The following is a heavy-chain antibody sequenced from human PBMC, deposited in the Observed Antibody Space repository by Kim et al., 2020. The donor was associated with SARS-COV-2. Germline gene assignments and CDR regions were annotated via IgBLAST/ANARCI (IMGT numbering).Heavy chain of an antibody. V-gene: IGHV3-33*05. Sequence: GGSLRLSCAASGFTFSSYGMHWVRQAPGKGLEWVAVISYDGSNKYYADSVKGRFTISRDNSKNTLYLQMNSLRAEDTAVYYCHTYYYDSSGYLAVKYWGQGTLVTVSS. CDR2: ISYDGSNK. CDR3: HTYYYDSSGYLAVKY. D-gene: IGHD3-22*01. J-gene: IGHJ4*02. CDR1: GFTFSSYG.